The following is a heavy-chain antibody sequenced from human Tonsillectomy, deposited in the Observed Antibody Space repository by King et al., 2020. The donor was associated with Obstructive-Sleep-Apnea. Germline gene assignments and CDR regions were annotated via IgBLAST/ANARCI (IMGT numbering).Heavy chain of an antibody. CDR1: GYSFTSFW. J-gene: IGHJ4*02. CDR2: IYPGDSDT. CDR3: ARFHRTGYNSGWYYYDC. V-gene: IGHV5-51*01. D-gene: IGHD6-19*01. Sequence: QLVQSGAEVKQPGESLKISCKGSGYSFTSFWIAWVRQMPGKGLEWMGIIYPGDSDTRYSPSFQGQVTISADKSISTAYVQWSSLRASDTAMYYCARFHRTGYNSGWYYYDCWGQGTLVTVSS.